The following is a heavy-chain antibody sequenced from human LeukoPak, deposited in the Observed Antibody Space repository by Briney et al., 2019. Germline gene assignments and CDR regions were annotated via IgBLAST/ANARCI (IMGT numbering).Heavy chain of an antibody. V-gene: IGHV3-23*01. Sequence: GGPLRLSCAASGFTLRSYAMNWVRQAPGKGLEWVSAISGNGYAYYADSVKGRFTISRDNSKNTLYLQMNSLRAEDTAVYYCAKRGAEVGTTVAPGDYWGQGTLLTVSS. J-gene: IGHJ4*02. CDR3: AKRGAEVGTTVAPGDY. CDR2: ISGNGYA. CDR1: GFTLRSYA. D-gene: IGHD1-26*01.